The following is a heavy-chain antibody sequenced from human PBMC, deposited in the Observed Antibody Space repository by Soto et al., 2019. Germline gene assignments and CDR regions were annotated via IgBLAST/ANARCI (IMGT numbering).Heavy chain of an antibody. Sequence: GGSLRLSCAASGFTFSSYGMHWVRQAPGKGLEWVAVIWYDGSNKYYADSVKGRFTISRDNSKNTLYLQMNSLRAEDTAVYYCAREDWNDPYYYCMDVWGQGTTVTVSS. J-gene: IGHJ6*02. D-gene: IGHD1-1*01. V-gene: IGHV3-33*01. CDR2: IWYDGSNK. CDR1: GFTFSSYG. CDR3: AREDWNDPYYYCMDV.